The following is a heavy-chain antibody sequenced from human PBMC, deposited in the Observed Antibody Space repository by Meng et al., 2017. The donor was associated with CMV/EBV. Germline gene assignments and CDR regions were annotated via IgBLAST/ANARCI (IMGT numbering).Heavy chain of an antibody. CDR2: ISSSSSYI. J-gene: IGHJ4*02. Sequence: GESLKISCAASGFTFSSYSMNWVRQAPGKGLEWVSSISSSSSYIYYADSVKGRFTISRDNAKNSLYLQMNSLRAEDTAVYYCARDLGYDFWSGYYIPKVPHPFDYWGQGTLVTVPQ. V-gene: IGHV3-21*01. D-gene: IGHD3-3*01. CDR3: ARDLGYDFWSGYYIPKVPHPFDY. CDR1: GFTFSSYS.